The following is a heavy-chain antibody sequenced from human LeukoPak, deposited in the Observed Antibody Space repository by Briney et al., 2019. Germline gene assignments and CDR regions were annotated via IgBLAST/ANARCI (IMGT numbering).Heavy chain of an antibody. CDR3: ARLSQGRARNYYYYYMDV. J-gene: IGHJ6*03. V-gene: IGHV4-34*01. CDR1: GGSFSGYY. CDR2: INHSGST. Sequence: SETLSLTCAVYGGSFSGYYWSWIRQPPGKGLEWIGEINHSGSTNYNPSLKSRVTISVDTSKNQFSLKLSSVTAADTAVYYCARLSQGRARNYYYYYMDVWGKGTTVTISS.